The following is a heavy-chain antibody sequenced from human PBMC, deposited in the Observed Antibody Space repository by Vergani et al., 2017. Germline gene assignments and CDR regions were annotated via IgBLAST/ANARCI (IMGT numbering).Heavy chain of an antibody. CDR3: AREGYSSSWYYYGMDV. CDR2: ISWNSGSI. CDR1: GFTFDDYA. D-gene: IGHD6-13*01. J-gene: IGHJ6*02. V-gene: IGHV3-9*01. Sequence: EVQLVESGGGLVQPGRSLRLSCAASGFTFDDYAMHWVRQAPGKGLEWVSGISWNSGSIGYADSVKGRFTISRDNAKNSLYLQMNSLRAEDTAVYYCAREGYSSSWYYYGMDVWGQGTTVTVSS.